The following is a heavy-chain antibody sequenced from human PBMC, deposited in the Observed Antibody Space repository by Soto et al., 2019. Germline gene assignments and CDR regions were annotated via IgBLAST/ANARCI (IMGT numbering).Heavy chain of an antibody. D-gene: IGHD6-13*01. Sequence: GESLKISCKGSGYSFTSYWIGWVRQMPGKGLDWMGIIYPGDSDTRYSPSFQGQVTISAXXXIXXXYXQXXXLXASDTAMYYCASGKQLVLFDYWGQGTLVTVSS. J-gene: IGHJ4*02. V-gene: IGHV5-51*01. CDR3: ASGKQLVLFDY. CDR1: GYSFTSYW. CDR2: IYPGDSDT.